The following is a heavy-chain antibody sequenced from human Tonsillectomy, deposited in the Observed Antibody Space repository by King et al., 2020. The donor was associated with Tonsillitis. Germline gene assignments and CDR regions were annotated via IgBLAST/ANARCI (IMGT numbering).Heavy chain of an antibody. CDR2: IYWNDDK. CDR1: GFSLSTTAVG. CDR3: THRRGLTHYYYYGMDV. D-gene: IGHD2-15*01. Sequence: QFTLKESGPTLVKPTQTLTLTCTFSGFSLSTTAVGVGWIRQPPGKALEWLALIYWNDDKHYSPSLRSRLTITKDTSRNQVVLTMTNMDPVDTATYYCTHRRGLTHYYYYGMDVWGQGTTVIVSS. J-gene: IGHJ6*02. V-gene: IGHV2-5*01.